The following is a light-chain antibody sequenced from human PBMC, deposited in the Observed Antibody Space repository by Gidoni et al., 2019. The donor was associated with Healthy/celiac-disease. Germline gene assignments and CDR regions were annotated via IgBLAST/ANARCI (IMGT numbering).Light chain of an antibody. J-gene: IGLJ2*01. CDR1: SSNIGAGYD. V-gene: IGLV1-40*01. CDR3: QSYDSSLSGSVV. Sequence: QSVLTQPPSVSGAPGQRVTISCTGSSSNIGAGYDVHWYQQIPGTAPKLLIYGNSNRPSGVPDRFSGSKSGTSASLAITGLQAEDEADYYCQSYDSSLSGSVVFGGGTKLXV. CDR2: GNS.